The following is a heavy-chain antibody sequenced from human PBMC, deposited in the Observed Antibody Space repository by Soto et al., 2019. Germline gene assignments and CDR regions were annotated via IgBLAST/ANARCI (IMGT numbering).Heavy chain of an antibody. J-gene: IGHJ5*02. CDR3: AGDPDSHYNDSHASSYP. D-gene: IGHD3-22*01. CDR1: GGTFSTYT. CDR2: IIPIIGII. Sequence: QVQLVQSGAEVKKPGSSVKVSCKASGGTFSTYTITWVRQAPGQGLEWMGRIIPIIGIINYAQKFQGRVTITADKFTGTAYMELTRLRSDDTAMYYCAGDPDSHYNDSHASSYPWGQGTLGTVSS. V-gene: IGHV1-69*08.